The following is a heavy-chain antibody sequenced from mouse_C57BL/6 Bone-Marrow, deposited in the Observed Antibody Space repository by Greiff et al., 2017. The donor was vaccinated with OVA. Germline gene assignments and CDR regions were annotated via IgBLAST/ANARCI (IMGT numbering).Heavy chain of an antibody. CDR2: IDPENGDT. V-gene: IGHV14-4*01. CDR3: TTYYYWGYYAMDY. Sequence: EVQLQQSGAELVRPGASVKLSCTASGFNIKDDYMHWVKQRPEQGLEWIGWIDPENGDTEYASKFQGKATITAETSSNTAYLQLSSLTSEDTAVYYCTTYYYWGYYAMDYWGQGTSVTVSS. CDR1: GFNIKDDY. D-gene: IGHD2-1*01. J-gene: IGHJ4*01.